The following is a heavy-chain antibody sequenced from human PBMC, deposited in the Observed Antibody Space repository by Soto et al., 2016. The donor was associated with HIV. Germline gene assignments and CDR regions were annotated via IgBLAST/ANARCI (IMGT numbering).Heavy chain of an antibody. CDR2: IYSGGTT. J-gene: IGHJ3*02. Sequence: EVELVDSGGGLVQPGESLRLSCEASGLTVSSNYMNWVRQAPGKGLEWVAIIYSGGTTYYADPVKGRFTISRDNPKXTLYLQMNSLRVEDTAMYYCARDNILLREIINRVFFDIWGQGTMVTVSS. CDR3: ARDNILLREIINRVFFDI. CDR1: GLTVSSNY. V-gene: IGHV3-66*01. D-gene: IGHD3-9*01.